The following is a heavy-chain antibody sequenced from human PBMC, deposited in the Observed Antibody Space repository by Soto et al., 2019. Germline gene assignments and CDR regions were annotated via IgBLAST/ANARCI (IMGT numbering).Heavy chain of an antibody. CDR1: GFTFSSYA. Sequence: QVQLVESGGGVVQPGRSLRLSCAASGFTFSSYAMHWVRQAPGKGLEWVAVISYDGSNKYYADSVKGRFTISRDNSKNTLYLQMNSLRAEDTAAYYCARDDEMATITTPFDYWGQGTLVTVSS. CDR3: ARDDEMATITTPFDY. J-gene: IGHJ4*02. V-gene: IGHV3-30-3*01. D-gene: IGHD5-12*01. CDR2: ISYDGSNK.